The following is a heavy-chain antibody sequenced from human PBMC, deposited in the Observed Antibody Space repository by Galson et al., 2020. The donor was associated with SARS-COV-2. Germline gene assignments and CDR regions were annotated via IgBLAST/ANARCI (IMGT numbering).Heavy chain of an antibody. CDR3: AKDTHWSYYYYYIDV. V-gene: IGHV3-30*02. Sequence: GSLRLSCAASGFTFSGYGMHWVRQAPGKGLEWVAFIRYDGNNKYQADSVKGRFSISRDNPKNTLYLQMNSPRAEDTAVYYCAKDTHWSYYYYYIDVWGKVTTVTV. J-gene: IGHJ6*03. CDR1: GFTFSGYG. CDR2: IRYDGNNK.